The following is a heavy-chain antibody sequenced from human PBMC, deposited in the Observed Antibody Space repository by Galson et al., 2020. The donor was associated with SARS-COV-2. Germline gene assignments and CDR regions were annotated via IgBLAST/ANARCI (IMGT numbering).Heavy chain of an antibody. J-gene: IGHJ6*02. V-gene: IGHV3-33*01. CDR3: ARFHTKYGEYGRAFGMDV. D-gene: IGHD4-17*01. CDR2: IWYDGTPK. Sequence: QLGESLKISCAASGFTFRNYGMHWVRQAPGKGLEWVALIWYDGTPKYYVDSVKGRFTISRDDSQNTLYLQMSSLRAEDTAVYYCARFHTKYGEYGRAFGMDVWGQGTTVAVSS. CDR1: GFTFRNYG.